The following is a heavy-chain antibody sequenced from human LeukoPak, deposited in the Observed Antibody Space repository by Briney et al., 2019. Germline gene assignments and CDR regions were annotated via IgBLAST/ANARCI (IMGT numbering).Heavy chain of an antibody. CDR1: GYTFTSYD. J-gene: IGHJ4*02. V-gene: IGHV1-8*03. Sequence: ASVKVSCKASGYTFTSYDVNWVRQATGQGLEWMGWMNPNSGNTGYAQKFQGRVTITRNTSISTAYMELSSLRSEDTAVYYCARAVMPGAVAGTGGYWGQGTLVTVSS. CDR2: MNPNSGNT. D-gene: IGHD6-19*01. CDR3: ARAVMPGAVAGTGGY.